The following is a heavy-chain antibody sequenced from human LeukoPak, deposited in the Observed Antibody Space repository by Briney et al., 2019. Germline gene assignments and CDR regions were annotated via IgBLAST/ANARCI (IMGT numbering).Heavy chain of an antibody. CDR2: IYYSGST. CDR1: GGSISSSSYY. CDR3: ARDRSAPAAFDY. D-gene: IGHD2-2*01. J-gene: IGHJ4*02. Sequence: SETLSLTCTVSGGSISSSSYYWGWIRQPPGKGLEWIGTIYYSGSTYYNPSLKSRVTISVDTSKNQFSLKLSSVTAADTAVYYCARDRSAPAAFDYWGQGTLVTVSS. V-gene: IGHV4-39*07.